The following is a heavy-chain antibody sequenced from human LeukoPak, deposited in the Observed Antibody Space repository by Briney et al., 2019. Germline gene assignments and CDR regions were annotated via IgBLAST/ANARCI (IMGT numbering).Heavy chain of an antibody. Sequence: PSETLSLTCTVSGGSVSSGSYYWSWIRPPPGKGLEWIGYMSYSGSTNYNPSLKSRVTISVDTSKNQFSLKLSSVTAADTAVYYCARVFRTAAGSYFYYYGMDVWGQGTTVTVSS. CDR1: GGSVSSGSYY. D-gene: IGHD6-13*01. V-gene: IGHV4-61*01. J-gene: IGHJ6*02. CDR2: MSYSGST. CDR3: ARVFRTAAGSYFYYYGMDV.